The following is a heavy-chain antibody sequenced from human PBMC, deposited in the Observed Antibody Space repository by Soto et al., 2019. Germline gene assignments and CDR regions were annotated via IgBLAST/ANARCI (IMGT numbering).Heavy chain of an antibody. J-gene: IGHJ6*02. CDR2: FDPEDGET. D-gene: IGHD3-3*02. V-gene: IGHV1-24*01. Sequence: ASVKVSCKVSGYTLTELSMHWVRRAPGKGLEWMGGFDPEDGETIYAQKFQGRVTMTEDTSTDTAYMELSSLRSEDTAVYYCATNRPGILVLIIRYYYYGMDVSGQGTTLTGS. CDR1: GYTLTELS. CDR3: ATNRPGILVLIIRYYYYGMDV.